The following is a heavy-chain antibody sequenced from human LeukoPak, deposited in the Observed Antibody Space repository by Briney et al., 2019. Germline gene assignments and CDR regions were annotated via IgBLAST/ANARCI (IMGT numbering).Heavy chain of an antibody. CDR3: AKGYCSGGSCADFDY. CDR1: GYSFTSYW. J-gene: IGHJ4*02. Sequence: GESLKISCKGSGYSFTSYWIGWVRQMPGKGLEWTGIIYPGDSDTRYSPSFQGQVTISADKSISTAYLQWSSLKASDTAMYYCAKGYCSGGSCADFDYWGQGTLVTVSS. CDR2: IYPGDSDT. D-gene: IGHD2-15*01. V-gene: IGHV5-51*01.